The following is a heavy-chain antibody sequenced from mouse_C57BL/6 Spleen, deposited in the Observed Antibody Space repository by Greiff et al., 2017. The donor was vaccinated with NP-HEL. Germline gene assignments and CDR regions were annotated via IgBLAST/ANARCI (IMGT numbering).Heavy chain of an antibody. CDR3: ARDGDYYGSSYVAWFAY. CDR1: GYTFTSYW. V-gene: IGHV1-52*01. D-gene: IGHD1-1*01. J-gene: IGHJ3*01. Sequence: VQLQQPGAELVRPGSSVKLSCKASGYTFTSYWMHWVKQRPIQGLEWIGNIDPSDSETHYNQKFKDKATLTVDKSSSTAYMQLSSLTSEDSAVYYCARDGDYYGSSYVAWFAYWGQGTLVTVSA. CDR2: IDPSDSET.